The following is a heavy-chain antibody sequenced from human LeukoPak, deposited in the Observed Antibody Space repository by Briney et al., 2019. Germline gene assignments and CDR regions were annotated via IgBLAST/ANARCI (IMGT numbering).Heavy chain of an antibody. CDR1: GGSISSYY. Sequence: SETLSLTCTVSGGSISSYYWSWIRQPPGKGLEWLGYIYYSGSTNYNPSLKSRVTISVDTSKNQFSLKLSSVTAADTAVYYCASGRAVAGSYYFDYWGQGTLVTVSS. D-gene: IGHD6-19*01. V-gene: IGHV4-59*01. CDR3: ASGRAVAGSYYFDY. J-gene: IGHJ4*02. CDR2: IYYSGST.